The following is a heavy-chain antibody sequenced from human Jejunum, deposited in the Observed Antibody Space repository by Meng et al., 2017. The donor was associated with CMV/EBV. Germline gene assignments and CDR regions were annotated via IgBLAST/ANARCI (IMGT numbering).Heavy chain of an antibody. D-gene: IGHD2-15*01. CDR1: GFPFNIYA. Sequence: VLVVEARGVVVHPGGSLRLYCEKSGFPFNIYAMHWVSQAPGKGLDWVTCIRHDGSEDFYVDSVKGRFSISRDNSKNTLYLQMNSLRVDDLALYYCTKGGFDSWGQGTLVTVSS. CDR3: TKGGFDS. V-gene: IGHV3-30*02. J-gene: IGHJ4*02. CDR2: IRHDGSED.